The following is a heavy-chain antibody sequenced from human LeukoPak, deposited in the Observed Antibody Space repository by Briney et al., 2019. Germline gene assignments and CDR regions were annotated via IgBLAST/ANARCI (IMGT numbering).Heavy chain of an antibody. CDR3: ARGAASSSSWDTNY. D-gene: IGHD6-13*01. Sequence: GASVKVSCKASGYTFTSYGISWVRQAPGQGLEWMGWISAYNGNTNYAQKLQGRVTMTTDTSTSTAYMELRSLRSDDTAVYDCARGAASSSSWDTNYWGQGTRVTVSS. CDR2: ISAYNGNT. J-gene: IGHJ4*02. V-gene: IGHV1-18*01. CDR1: GYTFTSYG.